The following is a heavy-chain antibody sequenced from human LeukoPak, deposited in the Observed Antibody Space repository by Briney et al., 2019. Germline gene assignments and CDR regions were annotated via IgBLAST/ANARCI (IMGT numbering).Heavy chain of an antibody. J-gene: IGHJ4*02. CDR2: IPNSGNT. V-gene: IGHV4-39*01. D-gene: IGHD1-26*01. CDR1: GGSISSSSYY. CDR3: ARQGGSYSTYYFDY. Sequence: SETLSLTCTVSGGSISSSSYYWGWIRQSPGKGLEWIGTIPNSGNTYYNPSLKSRVTISVDTSKNQFSLKLSSVTAADTAVYYCARQGGSYSTYYFDYWGQGTLVTVSS.